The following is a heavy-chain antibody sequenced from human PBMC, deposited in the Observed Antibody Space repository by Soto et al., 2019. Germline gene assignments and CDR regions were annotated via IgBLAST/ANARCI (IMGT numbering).Heavy chain of an antibody. CDR1: GFTINNYA. Sequence: GGSLRLSCAASGFTINNYAMNWVRQAPGKGLEWVSVVSGGVSNTYYADSVKGRFTISRDNAKRSLYLQMMSLTAEDTAIYYCVRGGGGGLFDPWGQGIMVTVSS. CDR3: VRGGGGGLFDP. D-gene: IGHD2-15*01. CDR2: VSGGVSNT. V-gene: IGHV3-21*01. J-gene: IGHJ5*02.